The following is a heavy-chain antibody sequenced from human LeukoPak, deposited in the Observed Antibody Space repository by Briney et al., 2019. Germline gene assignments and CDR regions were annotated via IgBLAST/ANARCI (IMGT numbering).Heavy chain of an antibody. Sequence: SQTLSLTCAISGXSVSSYTAAWNWIRQSPSRGLEWLGRTYYRSKWYSDYGESVKSRITINPDTSKNQFSLQLNSVTPEDTAVYYCARDGWPAFDYWGQGTLVTVSS. CDR2: TYYRSKWYS. J-gene: IGHJ4*02. D-gene: IGHD2-15*01. CDR3: ARDGWPAFDY. V-gene: IGHV6-1*01. CDR1: GXSVSSYTAA.